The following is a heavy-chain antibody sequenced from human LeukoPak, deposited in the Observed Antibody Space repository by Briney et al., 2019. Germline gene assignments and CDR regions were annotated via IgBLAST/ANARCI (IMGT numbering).Heavy chain of an antibody. CDR1: GGSFSGYY. CDR2: INHSGSS. V-gene: IGHV4-34*01. D-gene: IGHD1-26*01. Sequence: SETLSLTCAVYGGSFSGYYWSWIRQPPGKGLEWIGEINHSGSSNYNPSLKSRVTISVDTSKSQLSLKLSSVTAADTAVYYCARGGGSYVDYWGQGTLVTVSS. CDR3: ARGGGSYVDY. J-gene: IGHJ4*02.